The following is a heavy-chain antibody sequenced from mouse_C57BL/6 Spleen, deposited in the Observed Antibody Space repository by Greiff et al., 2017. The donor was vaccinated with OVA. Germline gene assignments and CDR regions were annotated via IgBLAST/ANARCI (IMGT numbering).Heavy chain of an antibody. V-gene: IGHV7-3*01. D-gene: IGHD4-1*02. CDR3: ARYPSTGYFDY. CDR2: IRNKANGYTT. CDR1: GFTFTDYY. J-gene: IGHJ2*01. Sequence: EVHLVESGGGLVQPGGSLSLSCAASGFTFTDYYMSWVRQPPGKALEWLGFIRNKANGYTTEYSASVKGRFTISRDNSQSILYLQMNALRAEDSATYYCARYPSTGYFDYWGQGTTLTVSS.